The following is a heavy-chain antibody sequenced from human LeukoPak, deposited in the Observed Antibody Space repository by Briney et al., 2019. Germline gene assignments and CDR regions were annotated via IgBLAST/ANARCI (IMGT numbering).Heavy chain of an antibody. CDR1: GFTFSSYW. CDR3: ARAEYLSSGYWLSWGPGGEYFDY. V-gene: IGHV3-7*01. CDR2: IKQDGSEK. D-gene: IGHD3-22*01. Sequence: PGGSLRLSCAASGFTFSSYWMSWVRQAPGKGLEWVANIKQDGSEKYYVDSVKGRFTISRDNAKNSLYLQMNSLRAEDTAVYYCARAEYLSSGYWLSWGPGGEYFDYWGQGTLVTVSS. J-gene: IGHJ4*02.